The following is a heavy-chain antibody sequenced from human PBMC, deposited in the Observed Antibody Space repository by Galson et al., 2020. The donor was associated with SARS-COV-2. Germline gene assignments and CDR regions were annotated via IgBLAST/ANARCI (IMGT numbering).Heavy chain of an antibody. J-gene: IGHJ4*02. D-gene: IGHD6-19*01. CDR2: IYYSGST. CDR3: ARHAGSGWYLFDY. Sequence: SETLSLTCTVSGGSISSSSYYWGWIRQPPGKGLEWIGSIYYSGSTYYNPSLKSRVTISVDTSKNQFSLKLSSVTAADTAVYYCARHAGSGWYLFDYWGQGTLVTVSS. CDR1: GGSISSSSYY. V-gene: IGHV4-39*01.